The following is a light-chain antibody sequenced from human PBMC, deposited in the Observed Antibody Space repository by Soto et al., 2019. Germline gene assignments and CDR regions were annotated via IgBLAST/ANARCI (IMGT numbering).Light chain of an antibody. CDR3: QQYHNWPPQYT. CDR1: QTVSSN. V-gene: IGKV3-15*01. Sequence: EIVMTQSPATLSVSPGERATLSRRASQTVSSNLAWYQQKPGQAPRLLIHGASTRATGVPARFSGSGSGTEFTLTITSLQSEDFAVYYCQQYHNWPPQYTFGQGTKLQIK. J-gene: IGKJ2*01. CDR2: GAS.